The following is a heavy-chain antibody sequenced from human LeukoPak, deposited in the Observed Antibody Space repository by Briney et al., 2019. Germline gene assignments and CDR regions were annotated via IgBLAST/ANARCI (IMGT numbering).Heavy chain of an antibody. V-gene: IGHV1-2*04. D-gene: IGHD2-2*03. CDR1: GYTFTGYY. J-gene: IGHJ3*02. CDR3: ARDGASGYCSSTSCYHDAFDI. Sequence: ASVKVSCKASGYTFTGYYMHWVRQAPGQGLEWMGWINPNSGGTNYAQKFQGWVTMTRDTSISTAYMELSRLRSDDTAVYYCARDGASGYCSSTSCYHDAFDIWGQGTMVTVSS. CDR2: INPNSGGT.